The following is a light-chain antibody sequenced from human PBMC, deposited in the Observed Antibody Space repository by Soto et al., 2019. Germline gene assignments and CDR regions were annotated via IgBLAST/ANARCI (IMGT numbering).Light chain of an antibody. CDR3: QQYHSYIT. J-gene: IGKJ5*01. CDR1: QSISTW. CDR2: RAS. Sequence: DIQMTQSPSTLSASVGDIVTITFRAGQSISTWLAWYQQKPGRAPKLLIYRASSLQSGVPSRFSASGSGTEFTLTISSLQPDDFATYYCQQYHSYITFGQGTRLEI. V-gene: IGKV1-5*03.